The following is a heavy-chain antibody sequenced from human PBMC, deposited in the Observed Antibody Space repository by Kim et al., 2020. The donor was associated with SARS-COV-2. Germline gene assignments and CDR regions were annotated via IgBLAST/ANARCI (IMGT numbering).Heavy chain of an antibody. V-gene: IGHV4-34*01. D-gene: IGHD3-3*01. CDR1: GGSFSGYC. CDR2: INISDSA. Sequence: SETLSLTCAVSGGSFSGYCCCWICQPPGQGQELDGVINISDSASSNPSLSRRVPISVDTSTNKISLTLSSVTAAATAVSYCSCARCDFCGGYIRSFDSWG. J-gene: IGHJ4*01. CDR3: SCARCDFCGGYIRSFDS.